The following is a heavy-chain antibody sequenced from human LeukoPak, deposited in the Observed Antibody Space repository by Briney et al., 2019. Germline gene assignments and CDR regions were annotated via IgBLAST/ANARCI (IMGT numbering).Heavy chain of an antibody. D-gene: IGHD6-13*01. CDR1: GFTFSTYS. CDR2: ISSSSSYI. CDR3: ARERQTSSSWYGDAFDI. Sequence: GGSLRLSCAASGFTFSTYSMNWVRQAPGKGLEWVSSISSSSSYIYYTDSVNGRFTISRDNAKNSLYLQMNSLRAEDTAVYSCARERQTSSSWYGDAFDIWGQGTMVTVSS. V-gene: IGHV3-21*01. J-gene: IGHJ3*02.